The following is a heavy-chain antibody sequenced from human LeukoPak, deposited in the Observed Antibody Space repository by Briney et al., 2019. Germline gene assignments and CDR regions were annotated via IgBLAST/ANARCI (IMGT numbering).Heavy chain of an antibody. CDR1: GVSISGYY. CDR2: IYTSGST. Sequence: ASETLSLTCTGCGVSISGYYWRWLRQPPGKGLEGRGYIYTSGSTNYNPSLKSRLTISLDTSKNQFSLKLSSVAAADTAVYYCARLDYYDSSGRYYYYYMDVWGKGTTVTVSS. V-gene: IGHV4-4*09. J-gene: IGHJ6*03. CDR3: ARLDYYDSSGRYYYYYMDV. D-gene: IGHD3-22*01.